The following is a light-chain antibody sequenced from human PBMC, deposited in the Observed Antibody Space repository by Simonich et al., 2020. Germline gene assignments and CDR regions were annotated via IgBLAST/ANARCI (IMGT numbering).Light chain of an antibody. CDR1: QSVSSSY. V-gene: IGKV3-20*01. Sequence: EIVMTQSPATLSLSPGERATLSGRASQSVSSSYLAWYQQKPGQAPRLLIYGASSRATGIPDRFSGRGSGTDFTLTISRLEPEDFAVYYCQQYGSSPFTFGPGTKVDIK. CDR3: QQYGSSPFT. CDR2: GAS. J-gene: IGKJ3*01.